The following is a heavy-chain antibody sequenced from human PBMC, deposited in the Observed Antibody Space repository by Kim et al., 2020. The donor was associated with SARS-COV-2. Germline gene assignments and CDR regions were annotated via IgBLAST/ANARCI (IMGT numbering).Heavy chain of an antibody. CDR3: TRTSRRDGYNVIDY. CDR2: IRSKAYGGTT. Sequence: GGSLRLSCTASGFTFGDYAMSWFRQAPGKGLEWVGFIRSKAYGGTTEYAASVKGRFTISRDDSKSIAYLQMNSLKTEDTAVYYCTRTSRRDGYNVIDYWGQGTLVTVSS. V-gene: IGHV3-49*03. CDR1: GFTFGDYA. D-gene: IGHD5-12*01. J-gene: IGHJ4*02.